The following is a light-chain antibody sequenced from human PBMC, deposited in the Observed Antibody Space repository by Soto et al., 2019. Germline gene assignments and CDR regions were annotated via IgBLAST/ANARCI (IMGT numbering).Light chain of an antibody. Sequence: EIVMTQSPATLSVSPGERATLSCRASQSVSSNLAWYQQKPGHAPRRLIYGASTRATGIPARFSGGGSGTEFTLTISSLQSEDFAVYYCQQYNNWPPWTFGQGTKVEIK. CDR1: QSVSSN. V-gene: IGKV3-15*01. CDR3: QQYNNWPPWT. CDR2: GAS. J-gene: IGKJ1*01.